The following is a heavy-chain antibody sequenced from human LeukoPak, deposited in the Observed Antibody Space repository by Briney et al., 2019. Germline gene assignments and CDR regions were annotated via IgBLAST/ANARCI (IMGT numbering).Heavy chain of an antibody. CDR2: ISYDGSNK. D-gene: IGHD5-12*01. CDR1: GFTFSSYA. J-gene: IGHJ4*02. CDR3: ARSGYSGYDCDY. V-gene: IGHV3-30-3*01. Sequence: GGSLRLSCAASGFTFSSYAMHWLRQAPGMGLEWVAVISYDGSNKYYADSVKGRFTISRDNSKNTLYLQMNSLRAEDTAVYYCARSGYSGYDCDYWGQGTLVTVSS.